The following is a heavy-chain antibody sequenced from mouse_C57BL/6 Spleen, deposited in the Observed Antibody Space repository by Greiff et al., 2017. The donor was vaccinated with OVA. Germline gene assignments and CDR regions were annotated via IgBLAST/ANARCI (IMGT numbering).Heavy chain of an antibody. CDR2: IYPGDGDP. D-gene: IGHD2-4*01. CDR3: AREKSYDYDPWFAY. V-gene: IGHV1-80*01. J-gene: IGHJ3*01. Sequence: VQLQKSGAELVKPGASVKISCKASGYAFSSYWMNWVKQRPGTGLEWIGQIYPGDGDPNYNGKFKGKATLTADKSSSTAYMQLSSLTSEDSAVYFCAREKSYDYDPWFAYWGQGTLVTVSA. CDR1: GYAFSSYW.